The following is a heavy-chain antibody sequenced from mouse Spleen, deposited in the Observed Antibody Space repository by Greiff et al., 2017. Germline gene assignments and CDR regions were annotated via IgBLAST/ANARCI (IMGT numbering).Heavy chain of an antibody. D-gene: IGHD2-10*02. CDR1: GYTFTSYW. CDR3: TSLALGYWYFDV. V-gene: IGHV1-69*02. CDR2: IYPSDSYT. Sequence: QVQLQQPGAELVRPGASVKLSCKASGYTFTSYWINWVKQRPGQGLEWIGNIYPSDSYTNYNQKFKDKATLTVDKSSSTAYMQLSSPTSEDSAVYYCTSLALGYWYFDVWGAGTTVTVSS. J-gene: IGHJ1*01.